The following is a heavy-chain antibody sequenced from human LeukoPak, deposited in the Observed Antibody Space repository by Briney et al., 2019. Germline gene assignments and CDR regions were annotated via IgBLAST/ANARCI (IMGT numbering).Heavy chain of an antibody. CDR1: GFTFSRYW. J-gene: IGHJ5*02. Sequence: GGSLRLSCEASGFTFSRYWMTWVRQAPGKGLEWVANIKQDGSEKHYVDSVKGRFTISRDNAKNSLSLQMDSLRAEDTAVYYCASRGIVELRFDPWGQGTLVTVSS. CDR2: IKQDGSEK. V-gene: IGHV3-7*01. D-gene: IGHD3-10*01. CDR3: ASRGIVELRFDP.